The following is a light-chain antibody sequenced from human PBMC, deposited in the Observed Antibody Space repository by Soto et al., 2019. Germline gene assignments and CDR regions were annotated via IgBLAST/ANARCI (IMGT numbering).Light chain of an antibody. Sequence: DIVMTQSPDSLAVSLGERATINCRSSQTVLSRSNNKNYLSWYQQKPGQPPKLLIYWASTRVSGVPDRFSGRGSGTDFSLTISSLPAEDVAVYYFHPYYEAQFTFGPGTKVAIK. CDR2: WAS. V-gene: IGKV4-1*01. J-gene: IGKJ3*01. CDR1: QTVLSRSNNKNY. CDR3: HPYYEAQFT.